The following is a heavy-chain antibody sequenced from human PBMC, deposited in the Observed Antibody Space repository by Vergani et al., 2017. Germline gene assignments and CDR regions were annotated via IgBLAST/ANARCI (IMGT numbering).Heavy chain of an antibody. V-gene: IGHV1-46*03. CDR2: INPSGGHT. D-gene: IGHD3-9*01. Sequence: QVQVVQSGAEVKKSGASVKVSCKTSGYTFSNYYMHWVRQAPGQGLEWMGIINPSGGHTNYAQKFQGRGTMTRERSTSTVYMELSSLRSEDTAIYYCARGDYGILTGYRYWVQGTLVTVSA. CDR3: ARGDYGILTGYRY. J-gene: IGHJ4*02. CDR1: GYTFSNYY.